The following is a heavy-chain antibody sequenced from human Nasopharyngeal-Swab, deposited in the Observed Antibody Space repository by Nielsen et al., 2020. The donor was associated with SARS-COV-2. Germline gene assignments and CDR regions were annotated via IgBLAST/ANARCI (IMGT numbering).Heavy chain of an antibody. J-gene: IGHJ6*02. CDR3: AREVSIVVVPADYYGMDV. D-gene: IGHD2-2*01. Sequence: SQTLSLTCAISGDSVSSNSAAWNWIRQSPSRGLEWLGRTYYRSKWYNDYAVSVKSRITINPDTSKNQFSLQLNSVTPEDTAVYYCAREVSIVVVPADYYGMDVWGQGTTATVSS. CDR1: GDSVSSNSAA. V-gene: IGHV6-1*01. CDR2: TYYRSKWYN.